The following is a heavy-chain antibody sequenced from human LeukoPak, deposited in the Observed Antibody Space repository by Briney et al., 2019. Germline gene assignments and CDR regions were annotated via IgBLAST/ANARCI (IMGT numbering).Heavy chain of an antibody. D-gene: IGHD2-2*01. V-gene: IGHV3-21*01. CDR2: ISSGDGGYI. CDR1: AFTFSSYS. CDR3: ARGNAPLPFDY. J-gene: IGHJ4*02. Sequence: GGSLRLSCAHSAFTFSSYSMHWVRQAPGEGLECVSSISSGDGGYIYYADSVKGRFTISRDNAKNSLYLQMNSLRAEDTAVYYCARGNAPLPFDYWGQGTLVTVSS.